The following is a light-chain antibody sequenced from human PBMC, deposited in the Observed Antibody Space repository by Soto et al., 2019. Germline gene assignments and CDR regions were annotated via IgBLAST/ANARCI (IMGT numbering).Light chain of an antibody. CDR3: QQRANWPPLT. Sequence: EIVLTQSPATLSLSPGERATLSCRASQSVSNYIYWYQQKPGQAPRLLIYDASNRATGIPVRFSGSGSGTDFTLTITSLEPEDFAVYYCQQRANWPPLTFGGGTKVDIK. CDR2: DAS. V-gene: IGKV3-11*01. J-gene: IGKJ4*01. CDR1: QSVSNY.